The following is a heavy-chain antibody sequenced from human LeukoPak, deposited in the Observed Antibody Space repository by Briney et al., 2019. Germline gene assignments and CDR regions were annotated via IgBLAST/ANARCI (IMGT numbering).Heavy chain of an antibody. CDR3: ARDPPGTISFDY. V-gene: IGHV3-48*03. D-gene: IGHD4/OR15-4a*01. J-gene: IGHJ4*02. CDR1: GFTFSSYE. CDR2: IGTSGTII. Sequence: GGSLRLSCVASGFTFSSYEMNWVRQAPGKGLEWVSYIGTSGTIIYYADSVKGRFTISRDNAKNSLYLQMNSLRAEDTAVYYCARDPPGTISFDYWGQGTLVTVSS.